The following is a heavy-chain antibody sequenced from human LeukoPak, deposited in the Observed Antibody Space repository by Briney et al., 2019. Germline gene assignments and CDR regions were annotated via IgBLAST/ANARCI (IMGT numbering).Heavy chain of an antibody. CDR3: ARDEVNYGMDV. V-gene: IGHV4-34*01. Sequence: SETLSLTCAVYGGSFSGYYWSWIRQPPGKGLEWIGEINHSGSTNYNPSLKSRVTMSVDTSKNQFSLKLSSVTAADTAVYYCARDEVNYGMDVWGQGTTVTVSS. CDR2: INHSGST. CDR1: GGSFSGYY. J-gene: IGHJ6*02.